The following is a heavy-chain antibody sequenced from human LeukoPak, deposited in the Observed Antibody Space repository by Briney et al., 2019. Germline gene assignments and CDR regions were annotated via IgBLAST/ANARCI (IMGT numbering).Heavy chain of an antibody. CDR1: GFSLDDYA. D-gene: IGHD3-9*01. J-gene: IGHJ3*01. CDR3: VKDMGFDLLKDAFHV. V-gene: IGHV3-9*01. Sequence: GGSLRLSCVGSGFSLDDYAMHWVRQVPGKGLEWVSSISWDSGNQAYTDSVKGRFTISRDNDKNSLYLQMNSLRPEDTALSYCVKDMGFDLLKDAFHVWGQGTLVTVSS. CDR2: ISWDSGNQ.